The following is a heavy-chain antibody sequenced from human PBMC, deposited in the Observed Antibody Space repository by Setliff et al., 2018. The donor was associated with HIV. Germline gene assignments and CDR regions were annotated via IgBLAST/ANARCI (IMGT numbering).Heavy chain of an antibody. J-gene: IGHJ5*02. V-gene: IGHV4-34*01. Sequence: SETLSLTCAVYGGSFSGYYWSWIRRPPGKGLEWIGDINHSGSTNYNPSLKSRVTISVDTSKNQFSLKLSSLTAADTAVYYCATLQFLDLGGFDPWGQGTLVTVSS. CDR2: INHSGST. CDR3: ATLQFLDLGGFDP. D-gene: IGHD3-3*01. CDR1: GGSFSGYY.